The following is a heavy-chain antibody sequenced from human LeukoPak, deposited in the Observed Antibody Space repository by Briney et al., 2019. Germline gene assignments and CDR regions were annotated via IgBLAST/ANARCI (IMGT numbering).Heavy chain of an antibody. D-gene: IGHD4-17*01. CDR3: TRRHYGDYVVDN. CDR1: GFTFNGSA. V-gene: IGHV3-73*01. Sequence: GGSLKLSCATSGFTFNGSALHWVRQASGQGLEWVGRIRSKAHRYATAYAASVKGRFTVSRDDSKNMAYLQVNSLKTEDTAIYYCTRRHYGDYVVDNWGQGTLVTVSS. J-gene: IGHJ4*02. CDR2: IRSKAHRYAT.